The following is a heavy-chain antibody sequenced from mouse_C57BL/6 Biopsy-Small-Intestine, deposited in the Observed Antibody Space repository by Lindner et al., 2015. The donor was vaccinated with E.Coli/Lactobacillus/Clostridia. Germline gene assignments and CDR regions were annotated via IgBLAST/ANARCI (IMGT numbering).Heavy chain of an antibody. Sequence: VQLQESGPELVKPGASVKISCKASGYSFTGYYMNWVKQSPEKSLEWIGEINPSTGGTTYNQKFKAKATLTVDKSSSTAYMQLKSLTSEDSAVYFCATIREGYIDYWGLGTTLTVAA. D-gene: IGHD2-2*01. CDR1: GYSFTGYY. J-gene: IGHJ2*01. CDR2: INPSTGGT. CDR3: ATIREGYIDY. V-gene: IGHV1-42*01.